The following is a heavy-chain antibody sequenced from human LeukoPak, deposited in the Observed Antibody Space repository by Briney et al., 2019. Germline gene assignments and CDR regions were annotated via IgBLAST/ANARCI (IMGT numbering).Heavy chain of an antibody. J-gene: IGHJ3*02. Sequence: GGSLRLSCAASGFTFSSYAMHWVRQAPGKGLEWVAVISYDGSNKYYADSVKGRFTISRDNSKNTLYLQMNSLRAEDTAVYYCASLDYYDSSGYYNGAFDIWGQGTMVTVSS. D-gene: IGHD3-22*01. CDR3: ASLDYYDSSGYYNGAFDI. CDR2: ISYDGSNK. CDR1: GFTFSSYA. V-gene: IGHV3-30*04.